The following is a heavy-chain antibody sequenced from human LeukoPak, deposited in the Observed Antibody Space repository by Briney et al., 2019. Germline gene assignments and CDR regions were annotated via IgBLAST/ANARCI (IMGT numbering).Heavy chain of an antibody. Sequence: SQTLSLICTVSGGSISSGDYYWSWIRQPPGKGLEWIGYIYYSGSTYYNPSLKSRVTISVDTSKNQFSLKLSSVTAADTAVYYCARDCLDSGCYYYGMDVWGQGTTVTVSS. CDR1: GGSISSGDYY. CDR3: ARDCLDSGCYYYGMDV. V-gene: IGHV4-30-4*01. CDR2: IYYSGST. D-gene: IGHD3-22*01. J-gene: IGHJ6*02.